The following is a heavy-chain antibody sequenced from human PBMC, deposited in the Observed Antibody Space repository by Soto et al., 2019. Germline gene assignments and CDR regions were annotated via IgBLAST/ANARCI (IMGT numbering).Heavy chain of an antibody. V-gene: IGHV2-5*01. CDR2: IYWNGDK. J-gene: IGHJ5*02. CDR1: GFSLSTVGVG. D-gene: IGHD6-6*01. Sequence: QITLKESGPPLVKPTETLTLTCTFSGFSLSTVGVGVGWIRQPPGKALQWLALIYWNGDKYYSPSLTNRLTISKDTSKNQVVLTMTDMDPVDAGTFFCAHKGQLVGDWFDPWGKGTLVTVSS. CDR3: AHKGQLVGDWFDP.